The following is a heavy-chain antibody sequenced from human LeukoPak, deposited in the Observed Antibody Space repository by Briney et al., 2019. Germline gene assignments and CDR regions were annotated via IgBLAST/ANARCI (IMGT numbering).Heavy chain of an antibody. D-gene: IGHD3-10*01. CDR3: ARHLGRGFDY. Sequence: PSETLSLTCTVSSGSIRNYYWSWIRQPPGKGLEWIGYIYYSGSTNYNPSLKSRVTISVDTSKNQFSLKLSSVTAADTAVYYCARHLGRGFDYWGQGALVTVSS. V-gene: IGHV4-59*08. J-gene: IGHJ4*02. CDR1: SGSIRNYY. CDR2: IYYSGST.